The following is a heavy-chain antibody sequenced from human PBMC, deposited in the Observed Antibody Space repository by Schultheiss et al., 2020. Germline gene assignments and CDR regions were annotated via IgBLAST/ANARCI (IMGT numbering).Heavy chain of an antibody. J-gene: IGHJ4*02. D-gene: IGHD3-10*01. CDR3: ASQMVRGDRHFDY. V-gene: IGHV3-48*03. Sequence: GGSLRLSCAASGFTFSSYEMNWVRQAPGKGLEWVSYISSSGSTIYYADSVKGRFTISRDNAKNSLYLQMNSLRAEDTAVYYCASQMVRGDRHFDYWGQGTLVTVSS. CDR1: GFTFSSYE. CDR2: ISSSGSTI.